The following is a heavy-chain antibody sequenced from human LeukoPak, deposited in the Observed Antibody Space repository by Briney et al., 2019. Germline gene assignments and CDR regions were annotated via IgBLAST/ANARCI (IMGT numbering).Heavy chain of an antibody. CDR2: IDSSASTT. Sequence: GGSRRLSCTASKFYFSTYDMNWVRQVPGKGLEWVSYIDSSASTTYYAGSVQGRFTVSRDNAKNSLYLQMTSLRVEDTAFYYCASAHGGSGYDRPFDYWGQGTLVTVSS. D-gene: IGHD5-12*01. J-gene: IGHJ4*02. CDR3: ASAHGGSGYDRPFDY. V-gene: IGHV3-48*03. CDR1: KFYFSTYD.